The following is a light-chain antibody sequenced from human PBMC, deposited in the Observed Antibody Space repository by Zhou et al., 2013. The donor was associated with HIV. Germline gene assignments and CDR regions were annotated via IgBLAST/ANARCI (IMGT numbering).Light chain of an antibody. CDR2: AAS. Sequence: DIQMTQSPSSVSASVGDRVTITCRASQSINNKLAWYQQKPGKAPKLLIYAASSLQSGVPSRFSGSGSGTDFTLTITSLQPDDFATYYCQQYSAYPWTFGHGTKVEIK. V-gene: IGKV1D-12*01. CDR1: QSINNK. CDR3: QQYSAYPWT. J-gene: IGKJ1*01.